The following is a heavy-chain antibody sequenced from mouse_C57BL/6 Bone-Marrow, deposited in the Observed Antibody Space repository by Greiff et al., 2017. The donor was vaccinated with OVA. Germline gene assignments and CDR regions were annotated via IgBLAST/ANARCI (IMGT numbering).Heavy chain of an antibody. D-gene: IGHD2-3*01. CDR3: ARWLLPFYFDY. Sequence: EVKVVESGGGLVKPGGSLKLSCAASGFTFSDYGMHWVRQAPEKGLEWVAYISSGSSTIYYADTVKGRFTISRYNAKNTLFLQMTSLRSEDTAMYYCARWLLPFYFDYWGQGTTLTVSS. J-gene: IGHJ2*01. V-gene: IGHV5-17*01. CDR1: GFTFSDYG. CDR2: ISSGSSTI.